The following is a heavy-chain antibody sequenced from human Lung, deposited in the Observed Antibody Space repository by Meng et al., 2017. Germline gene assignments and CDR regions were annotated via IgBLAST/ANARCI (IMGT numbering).Heavy chain of an antibody. D-gene: IGHD1-1*01. CDR3: VWDDKAVADY. J-gene: IGHJ4*02. Sequence: VVLGGAGGDLVKPGGSLRLSCAASGFYFNNAWMSWVRQTPGKGLEWVGRIKSNTDRGTTEYAAPVTGRFTISRDDSKSTLYLQMSGLRIDDTGVYYCVWDDKAVADYWGQGTLVTVSS. CDR2: IKSNTDRGTT. CDR1: GFYFNNAW. V-gene: IGHV3-15*01.